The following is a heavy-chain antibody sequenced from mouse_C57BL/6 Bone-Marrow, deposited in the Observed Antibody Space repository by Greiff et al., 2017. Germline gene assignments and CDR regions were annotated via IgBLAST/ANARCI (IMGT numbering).Heavy chain of an antibody. J-gene: IGHJ4*01. V-gene: IGHV5-6*01. CDR2: ISSGGSYT. CDR3: ARPYSNYAMDY. CDR1: GFTFSSYG. Sequence: VQLKESGGDLVKPGGSLKLSCAASGFTFSSYGMSWVRQTPDKRLEWVATISSGGSYTYYPDSVKGRFTISRDNAKNTLYLQMSSLKSEDTAMYYCARPYSNYAMDYWGQGTSVTVSS. D-gene: IGHD2-5*01.